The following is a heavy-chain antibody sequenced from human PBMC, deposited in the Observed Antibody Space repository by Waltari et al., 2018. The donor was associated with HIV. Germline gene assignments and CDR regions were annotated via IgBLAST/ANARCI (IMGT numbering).Heavy chain of an antibody. D-gene: IGHD3-22*01. CDR1: GFSLSTSGVG. CDR2: IYWNDDK. CDR3: AHGHRRAYYYDSSGYYPDAFDI. V-gene: IGHV2-5*01. J-gene: IGHJ3*02. Sequence: QITLKESGPTLVKPTQTLTLTCTFPGFSLSTSGVGVGWIRQPPGKALEWLALIYWNDDKRYSPSLKSRLTITKDTSKNQVVLTMTNMDPVDTATYYCAHGHRRAYYYDSSGYYPDAFDIWGQGTMVTVSS.